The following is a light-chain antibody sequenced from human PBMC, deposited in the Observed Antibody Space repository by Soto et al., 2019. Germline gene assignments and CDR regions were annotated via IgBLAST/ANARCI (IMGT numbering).Light chain of an antibody. V-gene: IGLV1-44*01. CDR2: SNN. J-gene: IGLJ1*01. Sequence: QSVLTQPPSASGTPGQAGTVSCSGSSPNVGSHTVNWYQQRPGTAAKLLIYSNNQRPSGVTDRFSGSKSGTSASLAISRLQSEDEADYYCAAWDDSLNALYVFGTGTKVTVL. CDR1: SPNVGSHT. CDR3: AAWDDSLNALYV.